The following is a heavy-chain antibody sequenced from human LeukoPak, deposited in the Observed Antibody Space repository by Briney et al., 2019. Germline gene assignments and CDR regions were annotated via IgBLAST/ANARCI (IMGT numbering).Heavy chain of an antibody. CDR1: GGSFSGYY. D-gene: IGHD2-2*01. V-gene: IGHV4-34*01. J-gene: IGHJ5*02. CDR3: ARKTGYCSSTSCYLYNWFDP. Sequence: PSETLSLTCAVYGGSFSGYYWSSIRQPPGKGLEWIGEINHSGSTNYNPSLKSRVTISVDTSKNQFSLKLSSVTAADTAVYYCARKTGYCSSTSCYLYNWFDPWSQGTLVTVSS. CDR2: INHSGST.